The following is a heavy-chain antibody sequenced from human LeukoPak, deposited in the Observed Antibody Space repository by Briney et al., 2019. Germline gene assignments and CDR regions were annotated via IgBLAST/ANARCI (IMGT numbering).Heavy chain of an antibody. Sequence: GGSLRLSCAASGFTFSSYGMHWVRQAPGKGLEWVAVIWYDGSNKYYADSVKGRFTISRDNSKNTLYLQMNSLRAEDTAVYYCARDVVRGVIYYYYGMDVWGKGTTVTVSS. J-gene: IGHJ6*04. V-gene: IGHV3-33*01. D-gene: IGHD3-10*01. CDR3: ARDVVRGVIYYYYGMDV. CDR1: GFTFSSYG. CDR2: IWYDGSNK.